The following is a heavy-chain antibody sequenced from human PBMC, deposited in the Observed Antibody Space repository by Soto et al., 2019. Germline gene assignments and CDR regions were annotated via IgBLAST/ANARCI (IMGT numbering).Heavy chain of an antibody. Sequence: LRLSCAASEFFVSSKYMTWVRQAPGKGLEWVSVIYTGGSTYYADSVKGRFTISRDNSKNTLYLQMNSLRVEDTAVYYCARVEGGSYLDYWGQGTLVTVSS. D-gene: IGHD1-26*01. CDR3: ARVEGGSYLDY. V-gene: IGHV3-53*01. CDR2: IYTGGST. J-gene: IGHJ4*02. CDR1: EFFVSSKY.